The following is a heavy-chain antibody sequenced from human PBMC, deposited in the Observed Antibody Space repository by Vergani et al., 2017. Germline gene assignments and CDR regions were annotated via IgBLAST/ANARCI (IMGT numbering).Heavy chain of an antibody. V-gene: IGHV3-30*03. Sequence: QVQLVESGGGVVQPGRSLRLSCETSGLMFNNYGMHWVRQAPGKGLEWVALISNDGRHTYYADSVRGRFSISRDNSKNTLYLQMNSLRTEDTANYYCRGEMDVWGKGTTVTVSS. CDR1: GLMFNNYG. CDR2: ISNDGRHT. CDR3: RGEMDV. J-gene: IGHJ6*04.